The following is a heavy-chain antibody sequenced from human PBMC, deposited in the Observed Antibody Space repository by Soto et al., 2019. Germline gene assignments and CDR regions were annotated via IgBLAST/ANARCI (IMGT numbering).Heavy chain of an antibody. CDR2: IIPIFGTA. CDR1: GGTFSSYA. J-gene: IGHJ4*02. D-gene: IGHD2-15*01. V-gene: IGHV1-69*12. CDR3: ARDPPSRHCSGGSCYHPGGEY. Sequence: QVQLVQSGAEVKKPGSSVKVSCKASGGTFSSYAISWVRQAPGQGLEWMGGIIPIFGTANYAQKFQGRVTITADESTSTAYMELSSLRSEDTAVYYCARDPPSRHCSGGSCYHPGGEYRGQGTLVTVSS.